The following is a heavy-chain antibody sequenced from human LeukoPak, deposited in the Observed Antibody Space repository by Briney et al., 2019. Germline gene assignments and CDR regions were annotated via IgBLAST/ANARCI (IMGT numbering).Heavy chain of an antibody. D-gene: IGHD3-22*01. J-gene: IGHJ4*02. CDR1: GGSIRSGSYY. CDR2: MYTSRTT. V-gene: IGHV4-61*02. CDR3: ARTASGYYLFDY. Sequence: PSETLSLTCTVSGGSIRSGSYYWNWIRQPAGKGLEWIGRMYTSRTTNYNPSLKSRVTISVDTSKNQFSLKLSSVTAADTAVYYCARTASGYYLFDYWGQGTLVTVSS.